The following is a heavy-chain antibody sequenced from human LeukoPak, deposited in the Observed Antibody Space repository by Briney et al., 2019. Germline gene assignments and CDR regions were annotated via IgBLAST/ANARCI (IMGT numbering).Heavy chain of an antibody. V-gene: IGHV4-59*01. CDR3: ARVSIVDPYNWFDP. CDR1: GGSISSYY. J-gene: IGHJ5*02. CDR2: IYYSGST. Sequence: PSETLSLACTVSGGSISSYYWSWIRQPPGKGLEWIGYIYYSGSTNYNPSLKSRVTISVDTSKNQFSLKLSSVTAADTAVYYCARVSIVDPYNWFDPWGQGTLVTVSS. D-gene: IGHD2-15*01.